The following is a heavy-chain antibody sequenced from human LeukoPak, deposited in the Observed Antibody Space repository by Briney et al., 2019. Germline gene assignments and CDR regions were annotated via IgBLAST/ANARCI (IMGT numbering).Heavy chain of an antibody. Sequence: SMKVSCKASGGTFSSYAISWVRQAPGQGLEWMGGIIPIFGTANYAQKFQGRVTITADESTSTAYMELSSLRSEDTAVYYCARVRYYDSSGYFDYWGQGTLVTVSS. CDR3: ARVRYYDSSGYFDY. CDR2: IIPIFGTA. D-gene: IGHD3-22*01. V-gene: IGHV1-69*13. J-gene: IGHJ4*02. CDR1: GGTFSSYA.